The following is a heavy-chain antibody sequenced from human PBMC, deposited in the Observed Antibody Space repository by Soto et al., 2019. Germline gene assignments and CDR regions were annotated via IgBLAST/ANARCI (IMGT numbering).Heavy chain of an antibody. CDR2: TYYSGST. J-gene: IGHJ4*02. CDR1: GGSLSSYY. CDR3: ARHVVIVSGGSSFDF. D-gene: IGHD3-16*01. Sequence: ETLSLTCVVSGGSLSSYYWSWIRQPPGKGLEWIGYTYYSGSTNYNPSLKSRVTISVDTSKNQFSLKLTSVTAADTAVYYCARHVVIVSGGSSFDFWGQGILVTVSS. V-gene: IGHV4-59*08.